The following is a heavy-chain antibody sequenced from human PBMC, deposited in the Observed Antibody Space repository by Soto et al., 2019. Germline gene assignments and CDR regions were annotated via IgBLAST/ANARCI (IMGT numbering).Heavy chain of an antibody. CDR1: GYTFTSYD. CDR3: ARGRRSGYSSGWYGVY. J-gene: IGHJ4*02. Sequence: QVQLVQSGAEVKKPGASVKVSCNASGYTFTSYDINWVRQATGQGLEWMGWMNPNSGNTGYAQKFQGRVTMTRNTSISTAYMELSGLRAEDTAVYYCARGRRSGYSSGWYGVYWGQGTLVTVSS. V-gene: IGHV1-8*01. CDR2: MNPNSGNT. D-gene: IGHD6-19*01.